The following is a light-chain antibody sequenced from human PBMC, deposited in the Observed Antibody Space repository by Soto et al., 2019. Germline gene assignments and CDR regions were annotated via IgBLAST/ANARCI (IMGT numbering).Light chain of an antibody. J-gene: IGKJ5*01. Sequence: EIVMTPSPATLSVSPCERATLSFRASQGIKDYLAWFQQKPGQAPRLLIYGASTRATAIPARFSGSGSGTEFTLSISSLQSEDFAVYYCQQYNTWPRTFGQGTRLEI. V-gene: IGKV3-15*01. CDR2: GAS. CDR1: QGIKDY. CDR3: QQYNTWPRT.